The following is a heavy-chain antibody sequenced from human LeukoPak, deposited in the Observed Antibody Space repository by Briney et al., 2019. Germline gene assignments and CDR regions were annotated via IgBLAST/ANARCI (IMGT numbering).Heavy chain of an antibody. CDR1: GFTFSSYA. J-gene: IGHJ3*01. V-gene: IGHV3-23*01. CDR2: ISGSGGST. D-gene: IGHD2-2*01. CDR3: AKRGGYCTRTNCYRVAFDF. Sequence: PGRSLRLSCAASGFTFSSYAMSWVRQAPGKGLEWVSAISGSGGSTYYADSVKGRFTFSRDNSKNTLFLQMNSLRAEDTAVYYCAKRGGYCTRTNCYRVAFDFWGQGTMVTVSS.